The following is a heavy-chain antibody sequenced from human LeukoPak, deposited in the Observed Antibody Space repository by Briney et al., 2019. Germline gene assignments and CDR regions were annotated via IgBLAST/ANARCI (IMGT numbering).Heavy chain of an antibody. CDR2: INPNSGGT. V-gene: IGHV1-2*02. D-gene: IGHD6-13*01. CDR3: ARTGYSSTYRFTGDY. J-gene: IGHJ4*02. CDR1: GYTFTGYY. Sequence: ASVKVSCKASGYTFTGYYMYWVRQAPGQGLEWMGWINPNSGGTIYAQKFQGRVTMTRDTSISTAYMELSRLRSDDTAVYYCARTGYSSTYRFTGDYWGQGTLVTVSS.